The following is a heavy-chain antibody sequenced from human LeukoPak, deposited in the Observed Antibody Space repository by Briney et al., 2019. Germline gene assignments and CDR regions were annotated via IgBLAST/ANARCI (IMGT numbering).Heavy chain of an antibody. CDR3: ATYPLYGGNLRYAFDI. CDR2: ISYDGSNK. Sequence: GGSLRLSCAASGFTFSSYAMHWVRQAPGKGLEWVAVISYDGSNKYYADSVKGRFTISRDNSKNTLYLQMNSLRAEDTAVYYCATYPLYGGNLRYAFDIWGQGTLVTVSS. V-gene: IGHV3-30*04. D-gene: IGHD4-23*01. CDR1: GFTFSSYA. J-gene: IGHJ4*02.